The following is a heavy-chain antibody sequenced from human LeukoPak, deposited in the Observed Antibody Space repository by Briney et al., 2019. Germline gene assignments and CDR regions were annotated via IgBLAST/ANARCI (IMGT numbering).Heavy chain of an antibody. Sequence: GGSLRLSCAASGFTFSNYEMHWVRQPPGKGLEWVSPISGSGGFTYYADSVKGRFTISRDNSKNTLYLQMNSLRAEDTAVYYCAKDRFGCSSTSCYSLDYWGQGTLVTVSS. J-gene: IGHJ4*02. CDR1: GFTFSNYE. CDR2: ISGSGGFT. CDR3: AKDRFGCSSTSCYSLDY. V-gene: IGHV3-23*01. D-gene: IGHD2-2*01.